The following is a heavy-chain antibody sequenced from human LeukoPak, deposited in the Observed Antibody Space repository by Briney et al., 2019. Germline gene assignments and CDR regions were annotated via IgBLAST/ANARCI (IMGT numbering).Heavy chain of an antibody. J-gene: IGHJ6*03. CDR1: GGSISSYY. Sequence: SETLSLICTVSGGSISSYYWSWIRQPAGKGLEWIGRIYISGSTNYNPSLKSRVTMSVDTSKNQFSLKLSSVTAADTAVYYCARVLSGRGSLYSYYYYMDVWGKGTTVTISS. V-gene: IGHV4-4*07. CDR3: ARVLSGRGSLYSYYYYMDV. D-gene: IGHD3-10*01. CDR2: IYISGST.